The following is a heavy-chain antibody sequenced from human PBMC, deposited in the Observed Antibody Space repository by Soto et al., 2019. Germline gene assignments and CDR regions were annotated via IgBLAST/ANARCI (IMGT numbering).Heavy chain of an antibody. CDR1: GGSFSGYY. CDR2: INHSGST. J-gene: IGHJ6*04. CDR3: ARMNYYGSGSYYKGLDV. D-gene: IGHD3-10*01. Sequence: SETLSLTCAVYGGSFSGYYWSWIRQPPGKGLEWIGEINHSGSTNYNPSLKSRVTISVDTSKNQFSLKLSSVTAADTAVYYCARMNYYGSGSYYKGLDVWGKGTTVTVSS. V-gene: IGHV4-34*01.